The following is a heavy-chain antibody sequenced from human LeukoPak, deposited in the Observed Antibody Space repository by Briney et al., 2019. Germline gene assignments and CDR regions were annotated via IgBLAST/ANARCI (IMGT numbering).Heavy chain of an antibody. V-gene: IGHV1-2*04. Sequence: ASVKVSCKASGYTFTGYYMHWVRQAPGQGLEWMGWINPNSGGTNYAQKFQGWVTMTRDTSISTAYMELSRLRSGDTAVYYCARERVWETRGYGMDVWGQGTTVTVSS. J-gene: IGHJ6*02. D-gene: IGHD1-26*01. CDR2: INPNSGGT. CDR3: ARERVWETRGYGMDV. CDR1: GYTFTGYY.